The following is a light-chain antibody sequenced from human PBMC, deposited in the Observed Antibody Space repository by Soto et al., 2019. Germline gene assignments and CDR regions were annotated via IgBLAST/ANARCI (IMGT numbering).Light chain of an antibody. CDR3: QQYYNTPRT. J-gene: IGKJ1*01. CDR1: RNVLYSSNNKNY. V-gene: IGKV4-1*01. CDR2: WAS. Sequence: DIVMTQSPDSLAVSLGERATINCKSSRNVLYSSNNKNYLAWYQQKPGQPPRLLIYWASTRESGVPDRFSGSGSGTDFTLTISSLLAEDVAVYYCQQYYNTPRTLGQGTKVDIK.